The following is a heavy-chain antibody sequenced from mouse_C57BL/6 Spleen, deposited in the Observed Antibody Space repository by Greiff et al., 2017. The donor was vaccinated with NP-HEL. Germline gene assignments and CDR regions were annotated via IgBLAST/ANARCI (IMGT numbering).Heavy chain of an antibody. CDR1: GYTFTSYW. Sequence: VQLQQSGAELAKPGASVKLSCKASGYTFTSYWMHWVKQRPGQGLEWIGYINPSSGYPKYNQKFKDKATLTADKSSSTAYMQRSSLTYEDSAVYYCARNHDGYYSAWFAYWGQGTLVTVSA. J-gene: IGHJ3*01. CDR3: ARNHDGYYSAWFAY. V-gene: IGHV1-7*01. CDR2: INPSSGYP. D-gene: IGHD2-3*01.